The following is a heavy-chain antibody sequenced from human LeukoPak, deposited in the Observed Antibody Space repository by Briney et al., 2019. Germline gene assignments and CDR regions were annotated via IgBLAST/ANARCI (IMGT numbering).Heavy chain of an antibody. D-gene: IGHD1-26*01. CDR3: ARARRIVGASARENWFDP. Sequence: SETLSLTCTVSGGSISSSSYYWGWIRQPPGKGLEWIGSIDYSGSTYYNPSLKSRVTISVDTSKNQFSLKLSSVTAADTAVYYCARARRIVGASARENWFDPWGQGTLVTVSS. V-gene: IGHV4-39*07. CDR2: IDYSGST. CDR1: GGSISSSSYY. J-gene: IGHJ5*02.